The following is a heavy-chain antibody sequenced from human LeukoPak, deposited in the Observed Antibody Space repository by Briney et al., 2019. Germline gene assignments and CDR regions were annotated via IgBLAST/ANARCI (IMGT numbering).Heavy chain of an antibody. CDR3: AKDLYYYDSSGH. Sequence: GGSLRLSCAASGFTFNTYAMSWVRQAPGKGLEWVSAISGSGGSTYYADSVKGRFTISRDNSKNTLYLQMNSLRAEDTAVYYCAKDLYYYDSSGHWGQGTLVTVSS. V-gene: IGHV3-23*01. J-gene: IGHJ4*02. CDR2: ISGSGGST. CDR1: GFTFNTYA. D-gene: IGHD3-22*01.